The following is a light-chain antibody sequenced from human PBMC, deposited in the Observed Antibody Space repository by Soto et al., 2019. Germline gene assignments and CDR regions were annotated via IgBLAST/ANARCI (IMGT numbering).Light chain of an antibody. J-gene: IGKJ5*01. V-gene: IGKV3-15*01. CDR1: QRVGSN. CDR3: QQYTSWPIT. Sequence: ELVLTQSPATLSVSPGERATLSCRASQRVGSNYLAWYQQKPGQAPRLLIYGISARATGIPARFSGSGSGTEFTLTISSLQSEDFAVYYCQQYTSWPITFGQGTRLEMK. CDR2: GIS.